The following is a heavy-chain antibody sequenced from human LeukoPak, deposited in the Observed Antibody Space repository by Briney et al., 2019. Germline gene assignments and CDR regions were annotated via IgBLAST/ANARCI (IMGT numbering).Heavy chain of an antibody. J-gene: IGHJ6*03. CDR1: GGTFSSYA. CDR2: IIPIFGTA. Sequence: GASVKVSCKASGGTFSSYAISWVRQAPGQGLEWMGGIIPIFGTANYAQKFQGRVTITADESTSTAYMELSSLRSEDTAVYNCARSQLWSYYYYMDVWGKGTTVTVSS. V-gene: IGHV1-69*13. CDR3: ARSQLWSYYYYMDV. D-gene: IGHD5-18*01.